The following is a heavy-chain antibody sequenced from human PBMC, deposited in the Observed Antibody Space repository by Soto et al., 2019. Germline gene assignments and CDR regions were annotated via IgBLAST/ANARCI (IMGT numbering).Heavy chain of an antibody. V-gene: IGHV4-4*07. CDR3: VRDGTKTLRDWFDP. D-gene: IGHD1-1*01. CDR2: IYDTGTT. Sequence: QVQLQESGPGLVKPSETLSLTCTVSGASISGFYWSWIRKSAGKGLEWIGRIYDTGTTDYNPAIKSRVMMSVETSKKQFSLKLRSMTAADKAVYYCVRDGTKTLRDWFDPWGQGISVTVSS. CDR1: GASISGFY. J-gene: IGHJ5*02.